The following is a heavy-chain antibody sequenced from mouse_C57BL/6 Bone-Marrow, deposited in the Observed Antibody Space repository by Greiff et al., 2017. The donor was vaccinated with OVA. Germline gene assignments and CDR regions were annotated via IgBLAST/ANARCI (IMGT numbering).Heavy chain of an antibody. CDR1: GYTFTSYW. CDR2: INPSSGYT. CDR3: ARSPTAWFAY. J-gene: IGHJ3*01. Sequence: QVQLKESGAELAKPGASVKLSCKASGYTFTSYWMHWVKQRPGQGLEWIGYINPSSGYTKYNQKFKDKATLTADKSSSTAYMQLSSLTYADSAVDYCARSPTAWFAYWGQGTLVTVSA. V-gene: IGHV1-7*01.